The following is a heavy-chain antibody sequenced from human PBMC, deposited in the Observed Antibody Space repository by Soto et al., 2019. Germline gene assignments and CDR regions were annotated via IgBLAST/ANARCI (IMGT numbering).Heavy chain of an antibody. J-gene: IGHJ4*02. CDR3: ARALPVFVVVVAARGSFDY. CDR1: GYSISSGYY. V-gene: IGHV4-38-2*01. D-gene: IGHD2-15*01. Sequence: LSLTCAVSGYSISSGYYWGWIRQPPGKGLEWIGSIYHSGSTYYNPSLKSRVTISVDTSKNQFSLKLSSVTAADTAVYYCARALPVFVVVVAARGSFDYWGQGTLVTVSS. CDR2: IYHSGST.